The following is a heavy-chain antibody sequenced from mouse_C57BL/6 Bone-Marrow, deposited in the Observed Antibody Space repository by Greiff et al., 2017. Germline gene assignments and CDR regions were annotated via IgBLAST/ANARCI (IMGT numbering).Heavy chain of an antibody. D-gene: IGHD4-1*02. CDR1: GYTFTSYW. V-gene: IGHV1-64*01. J-gene: IGHJ3*01. Sequence: QVQLQQPGAELVKPGASVKLSCKASGYTFTSYWMHWVKQRPGQGLEWIGMIPPNSGSTNYNEKFKSKATLTVDKSSSTAYMQLSSLTSEDSAVYYCARSNWVPAWFADWGQGTLVTVSA. CDR3: ARSNWVPAWFAD. CDR2: IPPNSGST.